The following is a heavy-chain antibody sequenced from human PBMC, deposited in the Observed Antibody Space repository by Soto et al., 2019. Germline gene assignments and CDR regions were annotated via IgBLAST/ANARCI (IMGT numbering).Heavy chain of an antibody. D-gene: IGHD3-22*01. J-gene: IGHJ3*02. V-gene: IGHV3-9*01. CDR1: GFTFDDYA. Sequence: GGSLRLSCAASGFTFDDYAMHWVRQAPGKGLEWVSGISWNSGSIGYADPVKGRFTISRDNAKNSLYLQMNSLRAEDTALYYCAKVYDSSGYWFDAFDIWGQGTMVTVSS. CDR2: ISWNSGSI. CDR3: AKVYDSSGYWFDAFDI.